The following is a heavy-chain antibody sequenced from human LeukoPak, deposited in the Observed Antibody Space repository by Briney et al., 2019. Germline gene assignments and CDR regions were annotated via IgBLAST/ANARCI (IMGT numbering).Heavy chain of an antibody. CDR3: ARDRNIVVQPGYYYYYMDV. V-gene: IGHV4-4*07. CDR2: LYTSGST. CDR1: GGSISGDY. Sequence: SETLSLTCTVSGGSISGDYWSWIRQPAGKGLEWIGRLYTSGSTNYNPSLKSRVTMSVDTSKNQFSLKLSSVTAADTAVYYCARDRNIVVQPGYYYYYMDVWGKGTTVTVSS. D-gene: IGHD3-22*01. J-gene: IGHJ6*03.